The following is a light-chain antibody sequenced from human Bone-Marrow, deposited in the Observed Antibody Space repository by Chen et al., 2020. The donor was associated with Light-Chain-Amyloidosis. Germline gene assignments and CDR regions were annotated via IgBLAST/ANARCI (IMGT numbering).Light chain of an antibody. J-gene: IGLJ2*01. CDR3: CSYGGYSTFV. CDR2: EGY. Sequence: QSDLTQPASVSGSPGQSVTISCTGHSIGTFNLVSWYQQSPGNAPKLIIYEGYRRPSEVSDRFSGSTSGSTASQTISGLQTEDEADYHCCSYGGYSTFVFGGGTKLTVL. V-gene: IGLV2-23*03. CDR1: SIGTFNL.